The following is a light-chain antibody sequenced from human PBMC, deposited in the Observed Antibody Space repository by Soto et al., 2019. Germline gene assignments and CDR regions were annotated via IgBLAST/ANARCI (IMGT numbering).Light chain of an antibody. Sequence: EIVLTQSPATLSLSPGERATLSCRASQSVSSYLAWYQQKPGQAPRLLIYDASNRATGIPARFSGSGSGTDFTLTISSLEPEDFAVYYCQQRSNWPPITFGPGPKWISN. CDR1: QSVSSY. V-gene: IGKV3-11*01. CDR2: DAS. J-gene: IGKJ3*01. CDR3: QQRSNWPPIT.